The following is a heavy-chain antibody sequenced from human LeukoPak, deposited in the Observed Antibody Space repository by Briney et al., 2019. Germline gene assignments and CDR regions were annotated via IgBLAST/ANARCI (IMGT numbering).Heavy chain of an antibody. CDR1: GYSISRGYY. D-gene: IGHD6-6*01. J-gene: IGHJ4*02. CDR3: ARETAEQLVDY. CDR2: IFHSGST. V-gene: IGHV4-38-2*01. Sequence: SETLSLTCAVSGYSISRGYYWGWIRQSPGKGLEWIGSIFHSGSTYYHPSLKSRVTISVDASKNQFSLKLSSVTAADTAVYYCARETAEQLVDYWGQGTLVTVSS.